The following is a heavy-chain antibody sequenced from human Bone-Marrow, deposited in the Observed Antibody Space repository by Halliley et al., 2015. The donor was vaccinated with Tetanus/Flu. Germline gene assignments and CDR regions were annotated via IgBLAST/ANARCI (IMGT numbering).Heavy chain of an antibody. CDR1: GGSIASHY. Sequence: GLVKPSETLSLTCTVSGGSIASHYWTWIRQPPGKGLEWIGHIYYSGSIEYNPSLKIRVTISIDTSRQQFSLQVTSVTAADTAVYYCARRHTGVSVYNWFDPWGQGTLVTVSS. CDR3: ARRHTGVSVYNWFDP. V-gene: IGHV4-59*11. CDR2: IYYSGSI. D-gene: IGHD7-27*01. J-gene: IGHJ5*02.